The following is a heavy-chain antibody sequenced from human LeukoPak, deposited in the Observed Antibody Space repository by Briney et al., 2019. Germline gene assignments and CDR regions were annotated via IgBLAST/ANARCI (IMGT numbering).Heavy chain of an antibody. V-gene: IGHV3-7*01. CDR2: INHEGGGI. D-gene: IGHD1-1*01. CDR3: ATYINWVAGDV. Sequence: GGSLRLSCAASGFTFSESWVTWVRQVPGQGLEWVAHINHEGGGIQYVDSVKGRFTISRDNAKGSVYLQMNSLRAEDTAIYHCATYINWVAGDVWGQGTTVIVSS. J-gene: IGHJ6*02. CDR1: GFTFSESW.